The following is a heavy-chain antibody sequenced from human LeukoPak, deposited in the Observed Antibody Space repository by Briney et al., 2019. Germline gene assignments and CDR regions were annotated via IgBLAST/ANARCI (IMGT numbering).Heavy chain of an antibody. D-gene: IGHD2-21*02. CDR1: GYTFTRYD. V-gene: IGHV1-8*03. J-gene: IGHJ4*02. Sequence: ASVKVSCTAAGYTFTRYDINWVRQATGHGPEWRGWMNLNSGNTGYAQKFEGRVTITRNTSISTVYMELSSLRTEDTAVYYCARGRMLAYCGGDCENYFDFWGQGTLVTVSS. CDR3: ARGRMLAYCGGDCENYFDF. CDR2: MNLNSGNT.